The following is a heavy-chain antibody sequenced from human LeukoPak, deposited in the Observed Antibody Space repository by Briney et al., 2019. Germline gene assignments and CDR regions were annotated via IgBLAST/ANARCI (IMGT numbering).Heavy chain of an antibody. CDR3: ARHGRDGYNYGPVVYY. V-gene: IGHV4-39*01. CDR1: GGSISSSSYY. Sequence: SETLSLTCTVSGGSISSSSYYWGWIRQSPGKGLEWIGSMYYRGSTYYNPSLKSRDTLSVDTPKNQFSLKLSSVTAADTAVYYCARHGRDGYNYGPVVYYWGQGTLVTVSS. J-gene: IGHJ4*02. D-gene: IGHD5-24*01. CDR2: MYYRGST.